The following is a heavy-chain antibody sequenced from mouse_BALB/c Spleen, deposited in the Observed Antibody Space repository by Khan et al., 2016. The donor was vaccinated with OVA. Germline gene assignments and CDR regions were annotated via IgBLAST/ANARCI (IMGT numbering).Heavy chain of an antibody. CDR3: ARHGSTSWFAY. Sequence: EVQLQESGPELMKPGASVKISCKASSYSFTTYYIHWVKQSHGKTLEWVGYIDPFNGGSTYNQKFKGKATLTVDKSSSTAYMHLSSLTSGDSAVYDCARHGSTSWFAYWGQGTLVTVSA. CDR2: IDPFNGGS. D-gene: IGHD1-1*01. V-gene: IGHV1S135*01. J-gene: IGHJ3*01. CDR1: SYSFTTYY.